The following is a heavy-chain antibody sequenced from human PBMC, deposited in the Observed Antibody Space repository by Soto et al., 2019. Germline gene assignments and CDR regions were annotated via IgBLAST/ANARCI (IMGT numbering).Heavy chain of an antibody. J-gene: IGHJ4*02. CDR2: IIPIFGTA. CDR3: ALDTHTSGYLDY. V-gene: IGHV1-69*12. Sequence: QVQLVQSGAEVKKPGSSVKVSCKASGGTFSSYAISWVRQAPGQGLEWMGGIIPIFGTANYAQKFQGRVTITADESTSTAYMELSSLRSEDSVLYYCALDTHTSGYLDYWGQGTLVTVSS. CDR1: GGTFSSYA. D-gene: IGHD3-22*01.